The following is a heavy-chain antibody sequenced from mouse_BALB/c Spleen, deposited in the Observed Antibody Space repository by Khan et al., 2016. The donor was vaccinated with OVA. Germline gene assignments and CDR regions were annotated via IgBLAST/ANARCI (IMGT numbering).Heavy chain of an antibody. CDR2: ISSGGSFT. CDR3: TRTPGYYGSNYFDQ. J-gene: IGHJ2*03. Sequence: EVELVESGGDLVKPGGSLKLSCAASGFTFSDYGMSWVRQTPEKRLGWVATISSGGSFTYYLDSVKGRFTISRDSAKNTLYLQMSSLRSEDTAMYYCTRTPGYYGSNYFDQWGQGTSLTVSS. CDR1: GFTFSDYG. V-gene: IGHV5-9-3*01. D-gene: IGHD1-1*01.